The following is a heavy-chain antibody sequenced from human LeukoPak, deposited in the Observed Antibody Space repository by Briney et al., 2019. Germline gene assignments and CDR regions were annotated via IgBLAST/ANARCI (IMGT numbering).Heavy chain of an antibody. J-gene: IGHJ6*02. V-gene: IGHV4-4*02. D-gene: IGHD3-10*01. Sequence: SGTLSLTCAVSGGSISSSNWWSWVRQPPGKGLEWIGEIYHSGSTNYNPSLKSRVTISVDTSKNQFSLKLSSVTAADTAVYYCARENYYGSGSYDYYGMDVWGQGTTVTVSS. CDR1: GGSISSSNW. CDR2: IYHSGST. CDR3: ARENYYGSGSYDYYGMDV.